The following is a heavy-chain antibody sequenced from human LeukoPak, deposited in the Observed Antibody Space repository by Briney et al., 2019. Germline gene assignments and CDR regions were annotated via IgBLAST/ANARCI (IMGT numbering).Heavy chain of an antibody. Sequence: PSETLSLTCTVSGGSTNSSNHYWGWIRQPPGEGLEWIGSIFYSGNTYFNPSLKSRVTISLDRSRNQFSLKLTSMTAADTAMYYCARRSLNAFDIWGQGTVVTVSS. J-gene: IGHJ3*02. V-gene: IGHV4-39*07. CDR1: GGSTNSSNHY. CDR3: ARRSLNAFDI. D-gene: IGHD2-15*01. CDR2: IFYSGNT.